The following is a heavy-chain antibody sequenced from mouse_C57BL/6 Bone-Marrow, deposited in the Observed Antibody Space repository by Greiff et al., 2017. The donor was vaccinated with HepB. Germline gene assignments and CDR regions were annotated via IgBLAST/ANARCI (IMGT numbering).Heavy chain of an antibody. V-gene: IGHV1-69*01. CDR1: GYTFTSYW. Sequence: QVQLQQPGAELVMPGASVKLSCKASGYTFTSYWMHWVKQRPGQGLEWIGEIDPSDSYTNYNQKFKGKSTLTVDKSSSTAYMQLSSLTSEDSAVYYCARREIYYVPYYYAMDYWGQGTSVTVSS. D-gene: IGHD2-1*01. CDR2: IDPSDSYT. CDR3: ARREIYYVPYYYAMDY. J-gene: IGHJ4*01.